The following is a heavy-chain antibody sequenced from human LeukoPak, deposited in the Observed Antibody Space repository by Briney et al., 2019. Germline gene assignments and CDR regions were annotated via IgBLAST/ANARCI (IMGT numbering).Heavy chain of an antibody. CDR3: ASHGGHDYFDY. J-gene: IGHJ4*02. V-gene: IGHV3-21*01. D-gene: IGHD5-12*01. Sequence: GGSLRLSCAASGFTFSSYSMNWVRQAPGKGLEWVSIISSSSSSYIYYTDSVKGRFTVSRDNAKNSLYLQMNNLRAGDTAVYYCASHGGHDYFDYWGQGTLVTVSS. CDR2: ISSSSSSYI. CDR1: GFTFSSYS.